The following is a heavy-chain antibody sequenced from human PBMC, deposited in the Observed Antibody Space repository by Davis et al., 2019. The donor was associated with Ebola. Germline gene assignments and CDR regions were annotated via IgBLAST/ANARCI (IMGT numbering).Heavy chain of an antibody. CDR2: INPNSGGP. V-gene: IGHV1-2*02. Sequence: ASVKVSCKASGYTFTGYYMHWVRQAPGQGLEWMGWINPNSGGPNYAQKFQGRVTMTRDTSISTAYMELSRLRSEDTAVYYCARVIGSVTAAKGWFDPWGQGTLVTVSS. CDR1: GYTFTGYY. CDR3: ARVIGSVTAAKGWFDP. J-gene: IGHJ5*02. D-gene: IGHD2-2*01.